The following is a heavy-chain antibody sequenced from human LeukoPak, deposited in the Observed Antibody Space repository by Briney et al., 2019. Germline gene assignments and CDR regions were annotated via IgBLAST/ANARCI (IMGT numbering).Heavy chain of an antibody. J-gene: IGHJ6*04. V-gene: IGHV3-21*01. CDR3: AELGITMIGGV. CDR1: GFTFSSFR. CDR2: ISGSSSDI. Sequence: TGGSLRLSCAASGFTFSSFRMNWVRQAPGKGLEWVSSISGSSSDIYYADSVKGRFTISRDNAKNSLYLQMNSLRAEDTAVYYCAELGITMIGGVWGKGTTVTISS. D-gene: IGHD3-10*02.